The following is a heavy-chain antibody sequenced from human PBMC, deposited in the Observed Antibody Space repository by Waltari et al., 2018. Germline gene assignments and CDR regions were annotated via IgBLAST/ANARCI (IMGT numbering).Heavy chain of an antibody. V-gene: IGHV4-39*07. CDR1: GAPISSPHFF. Sequence: HLQLQLSGPGLVKPSETLSLTCTVPGAPISSPHFFWGWIRQSPGKGLEWIGTIYYTENRYYNPSLKSRLSISQDASKTQLSLKLNSATAADTAVYYCATTVPAGGSSFDYWTQGTLVTVSS. CDR3: ATTVPAGGSSFDY. J-gene: IGHJ4*02. D-gene: IGHD3-10*01. CDR2: IYYTENR.